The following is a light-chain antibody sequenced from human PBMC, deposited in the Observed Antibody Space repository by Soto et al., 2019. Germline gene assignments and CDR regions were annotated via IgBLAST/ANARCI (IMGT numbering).Light chain of an antibody. CDR3: QQSYSTPLT. J-gene: IGKJ4*01. CDR2: AAS. V-gene: IGKV1-39*01. Sequence: DIQMTQSPSSLSASVGDRVTITCRASQSISSYLNWYQQKPGKAPKLLIYAASSLQSGVPSRFSGSASGTEFTLTISSLQPEDFATYYCQQSYSTPLTFGGGTKVDIK. CDR1: QSISSY.